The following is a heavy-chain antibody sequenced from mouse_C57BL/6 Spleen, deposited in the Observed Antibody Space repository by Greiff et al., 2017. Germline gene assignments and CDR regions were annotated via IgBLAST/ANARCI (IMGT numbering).Heavy chain of an antibody. Sequence: EVQLVESGPGLVKPSQSLSLTCSVTGYSITSGYYWNWIRQFPGNKLEWMGYISYDGSNNYNPSLKNRISITRDTSKNQVFLKLNSVTTEDTATYYCARDRNYYGSSSYFDYWGQGTTLTVSS. CDR3: ARDRNYYGSSSYFDY. CDR2: ISYDGSN. D-gene: IGHD1-1*01. J-gene: IGHJ2*01. V-gene: IGHV3-6*01. CDR1: GYSITSGYY.